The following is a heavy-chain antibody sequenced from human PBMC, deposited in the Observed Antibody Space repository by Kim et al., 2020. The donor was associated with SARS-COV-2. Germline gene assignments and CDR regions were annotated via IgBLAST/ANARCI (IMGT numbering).Heavy chain of an antibody. V-gene: IGHV1-69*13. J-gene: IGHJ6*03. CDR3: ARVALLGDFWSGYYKPTITGNNYYYYMDV. D-gene: IGHD3-3*01. CDR1: GGTFSSYA. CDR2: IIPIFGTA. Sequence: SVKVSCKASGGTFSSYAISWVRQAPGQGLEWMGGIIPIFGTANYAQKFQGRVTITADESTSTAYMELSSLRSEDTAVYYCARVALLGDFWSGYYKPTITGNNYYYYMDVWGKGTTVTVSS.